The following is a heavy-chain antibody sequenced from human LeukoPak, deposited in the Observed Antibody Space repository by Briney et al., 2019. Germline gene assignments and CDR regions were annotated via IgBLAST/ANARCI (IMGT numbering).Heavy chain of an antibody. Sequence: GGSLRLSCAASGFTFSRSAMTWVRQTPGKGLDWSSSISSSGNTNYADSVKGRFTISRDNSKNMLYLQMTSLRAEDTAVYYCVKGRISEDGLDFWGQGTLVTVSS. CDR1: GFTFSRSA. CDR2: ISSSGNT. V-gene: IGHV3-23*01. J-gene: IGHJ4*02. D-gene: IGHD6-13*01. CDR3: VKGRISEDGLDF.